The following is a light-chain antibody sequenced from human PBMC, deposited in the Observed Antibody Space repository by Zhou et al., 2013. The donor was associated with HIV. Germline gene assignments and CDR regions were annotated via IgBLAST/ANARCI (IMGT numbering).Light chain of an antibody. V-gene: IGKV3-11*01. Sequence: EIVLTQSPATLSLSPGERATLSCRASQNVNTYLAWYQQKPGQAPRLLIYDTSVRATGIPARFSGSGSGTDFTLTISSLEPEDFAVYYCQQYGSSPMCSFGQGTKLEIK. J-gene: IGKJ2*04. CDR1: QNVNTY. CDR3: QQYGSSPMCS. CDR2: DTS.